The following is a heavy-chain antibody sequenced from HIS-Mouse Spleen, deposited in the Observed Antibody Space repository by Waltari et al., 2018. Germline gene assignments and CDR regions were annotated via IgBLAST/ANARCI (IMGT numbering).Heavy chain of an antibody. CDR1: GCSISSRSYY. Sequence: QLQLQESGPGLVKPSETLSLPCTVSGCSISSRSYYWGWLRQPPEKGLEWIGRISYSWGTYKNPSLKRRVTISVDTSKNQFSLKLSAVTAADTAVYYCAREIPYSSSWYDWYFDLWGRGTLVTVSS. J-gene: IGHJ2*01. V-gene: IGHV4-39*07. D-gene: IGHD6-13*01. CDR2: ISYSWGT. CDR3: AREIPYSSSWYDWYFDL.